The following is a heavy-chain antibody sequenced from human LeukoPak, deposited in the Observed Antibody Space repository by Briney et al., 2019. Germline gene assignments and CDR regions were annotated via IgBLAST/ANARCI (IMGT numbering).Heavy chain of an antibody. CDR2: ISYDGSNK. D-gene: IGHD5-12*01. CDR1: GFTFSSYG. Sequence: GESLRFSCAASGFTFSSYGMHWVRQAPGKGLEWVAVISYDGSNKYYADSVKGRFTISRGNSKNTLYLQMNSLRAEDTAVYYCAKDLATQGAFDIWGQGTMVTVSS. CDR3: AKDLATQGAFDI. V-gene: IGHV3-30*18. J-gene: IGHJ3*02.